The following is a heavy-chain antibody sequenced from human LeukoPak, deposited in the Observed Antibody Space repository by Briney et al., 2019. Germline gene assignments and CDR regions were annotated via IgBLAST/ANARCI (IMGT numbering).Heavy chain of an antibody. D-gene: IGHD5-12*01. Sequence: GSLRLSCAASGFTLSSNYMSWVRQAPGKGLEWIGYIYYSGSTNYNPSLKSRVTISVDTSKNQFSLKLSSVTAADTAVYYCARGSDSGYDKIENWFDPWGQGTLVTVSS. CDR2: IYYSGST. CDR1: GFTLSSNY. V-gene: IGHV4-59*01. J-gene: IGHJ5*02. CDR3: ARGSDSGYDKIENWFDP.